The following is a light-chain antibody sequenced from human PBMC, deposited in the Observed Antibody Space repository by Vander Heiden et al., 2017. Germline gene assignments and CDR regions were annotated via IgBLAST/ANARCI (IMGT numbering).Light chain of an antibody. V-gene: IGKV1-39*01. CDR2: GAS. Sequence: DIQMTQSPSSVSASVGDRVTITCRASQSITTRLHWYQQKSGKAPKLLVYGASSVQGGVPSRFSGGGSGTEFTLTISSLQPEDRATYFCQQSASSMLTFGGGTKVEI. CDR1: QSITTR. J-gene: IGKJ4*01. CDR3: QQSASSMLT.